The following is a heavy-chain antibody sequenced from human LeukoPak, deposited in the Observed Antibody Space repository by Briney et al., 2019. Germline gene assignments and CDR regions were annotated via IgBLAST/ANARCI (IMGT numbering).Heavy chain of an antibody. V-gene: IGHV3-7*01. CDR3: TSAPNPFVH. CDR2: INQDGGQK. Sequence: GGSLRLSCAASGFSLSSYWMAWVRQSPEKGLEWVANINQDGGQKHYLESVRGRFTISRDNAKNSLFLEVKSLRVDDTAVYYCTSAPNPFVHWGQGILVTVSS. CDR1: GFSLSSYW. J-gene: IGHJ4*02.